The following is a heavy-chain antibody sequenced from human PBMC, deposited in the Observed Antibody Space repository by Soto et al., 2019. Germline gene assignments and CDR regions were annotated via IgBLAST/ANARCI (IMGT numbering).Heavy chain of an antibody. CDR1: GYTFTTYG. D-gene: IGHD2-15*01. V-gene: IGHV1-18*01. CDR2: ISAYGGHT. Sequence: ASVKVSCKASGYTFTTYGITWVRQAPGQGLEWMGWISAYGGHTSNTQKLQDRVTLTTDISTNTAYMDLRSLRSDDSAVYYCARGQGEYCSGGSCYANYYYSGMDVWGQGTTVTVS. CDR3: ARGQGEYCSGGSCYANYYYSGMDV. J-gene: IGHJ6*02.